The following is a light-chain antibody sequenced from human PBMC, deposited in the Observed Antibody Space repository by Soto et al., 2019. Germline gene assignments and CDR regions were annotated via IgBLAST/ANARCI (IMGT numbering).Light chain of an antibody. V-gene: IGKV1-39*01. CDR2: AAS. CDR1: QSISTY. J-gene: IGKJ3*01. CDR3: QQSSNIPLT. Sequence: DIQMTQSPSSLSASVGGRVTITCRASQSISTYLNWYQQKPGKAPNLLLYAASTLPSGVSSRFSGSGFGTDFTLTISSLQPEDFATYYCQQSSNIPLTFGPGTKVDIK.